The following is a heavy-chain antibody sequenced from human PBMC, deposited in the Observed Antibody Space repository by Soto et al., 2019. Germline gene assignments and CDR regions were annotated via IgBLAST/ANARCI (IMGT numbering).Heavy chain of an antibody. CDR3: AKDMVRGVIDLALLNYGMDV. D-gene: IGHD3-10*01. CDR1: GFTFDDYA. Sequence: EVQLVESGGGLVQPGRSLRLSCAASGFTFDDYAMHWVRQAPGKGLEWVSGISWNSGSIGYADSVKGRFTISRDNAKNSLYLQMNSLGAEDTALYYCAKDMVRGVIDLALLNYGMDVWGQGTTVTVSS. CDR2: ISWNSGSI. V-gene: IGHV3-9*01. J-gene: IGHJ6*02.